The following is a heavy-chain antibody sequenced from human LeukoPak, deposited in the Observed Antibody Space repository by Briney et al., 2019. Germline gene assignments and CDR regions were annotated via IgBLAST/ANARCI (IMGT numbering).Heavy chain of an antibody. D-gene: IGHD3-22*01. Sequence: GGSLRLSCAASGFTLSSYAMHWVRQAPGKGLEYVSAISSNGGSTYYANSVKGRFTISRDNSKNTLYLQMGSLRAEDMAVYYCARGVDYYDSSGYNDYWGQGTLVTVSS. CDR1: GFTLSSYA. CDR2: ISSNGGST. J-gene: IGHJ4*02. CDR3: ARGVDYYDSSGYNDY. V-gene: IGHV3-64*01.